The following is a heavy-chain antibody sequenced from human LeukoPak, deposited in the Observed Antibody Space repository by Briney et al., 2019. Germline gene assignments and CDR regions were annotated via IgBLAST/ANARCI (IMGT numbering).Heavy chain of an antibody. CDR1: GFTFSSYW. Sequence: GGSLRLSCAASGFTFSSYWMSWVRQAPGKGLEWVANIKQDGSEKYYVDSVKGRFTISRDNAKNSLYLQMNSLRAEDTAVYYCARDTTVPQAYYYMDVWGKGTTGTGSS. V-gene: IGHV3-7*01. CDR3: ARDTTVPQAYYYMDV. D-gene: IGHD1-1*01. J-gene: IGHJ6*03. CDR2: IKQDGSEK.